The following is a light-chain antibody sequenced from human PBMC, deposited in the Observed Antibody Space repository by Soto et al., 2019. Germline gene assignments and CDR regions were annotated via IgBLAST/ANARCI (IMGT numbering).Light chain of an antibody. CDR2: DDD. V-gene: IGLV1-51*01. J-gene: IGLJ3*02. Sequence: QSVLTQPPSVSAAPGQKVTISCSGSNSNIGANSVSWYQHLPGTAPKVVIYDDDKRPSGIPDRFSGSKSGTSATLDITGLQIGDEADYYCGTWRSTLSVEWVFGGGTKVTVL. CDR3: GTWRSTLSVEWV. CDR1: NSNIGANS.